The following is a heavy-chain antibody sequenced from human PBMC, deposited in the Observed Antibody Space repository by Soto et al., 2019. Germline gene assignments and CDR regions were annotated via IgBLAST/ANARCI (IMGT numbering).Heavy chain of an antibody. CDR1: GGSISSGGYY. D-gene: IGHD3-3*01. CDR2: IYYSGST. V-gene: IGHV4-31*03. J-gene: IGHJ6*02. CDR3: ARAGVRFLEWSYGMDV. Sequence: QVQLQESGPGLVKPSQTLSLTCTVSGGSISSGGYYWSWIRQHPGKGLEWIGYIYYSGSTYYNPSLKRRVTISVDTSKNQFSLKLSSVTAADTAVYYCARAGVRFLEWSYGMDVWGQGTTVTVSS.